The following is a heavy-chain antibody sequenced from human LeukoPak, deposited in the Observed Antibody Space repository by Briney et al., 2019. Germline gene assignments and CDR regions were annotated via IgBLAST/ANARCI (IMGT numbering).Heavy chain of an antibody. J-gene: IGHJ4*02. D-gene: IGHD1-26*01. V-gene: IGHV3-7*01. Sequence: GGSLRLSCAASGFTFSSYWMNWARQAPGKGLEWVASINHNGNVNYYVDSVKGRFTISRDNAKNSLYLQMNSLRAEDTAVYYCAREGALDYWGQGTLVTVSS. CDR2: INHNGNVN. CDR1: GFTFSSYW. CDR3: AREGALDY.